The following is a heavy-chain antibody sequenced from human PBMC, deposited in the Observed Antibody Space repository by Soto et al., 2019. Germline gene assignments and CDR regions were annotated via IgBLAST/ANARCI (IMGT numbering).Heavy chain of an antibody. Sequence: SVKVSCKASGGTFSSYAISWVRQAPGQGLEWMGGIIPIFGTANYAQKFQGRVTITADESTSTAYMELSSLRSEDTAVYYCARYVGSGYDLRYYYYGMDVWGQGTTVTVSS. CDR1: GGTFSSYA. CDR2: IIPIFGTA. CDR3: ARYVGSGYDLRYYYYGMDV. J-gene: IGHJ6*02. V-gene: IGHV1-69*13. D-gene: IGHD5-12*01.